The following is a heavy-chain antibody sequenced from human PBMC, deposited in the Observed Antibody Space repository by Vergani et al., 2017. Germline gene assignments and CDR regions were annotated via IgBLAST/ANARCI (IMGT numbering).Heavy chain of an antibody. V-gene: IGHV6-1*01. CDR3: ARDGSPSIAARPVYFDY. J-gene: IGHJ4*02. CDR2: TYYRSKWYN. D-gene: IGHD6-6*01. Sequence: QVQLQQSGPGLVKPSQTLSLTCAISGDSVSSNSAAWHWIRQSPSRGLEWLGRTYYRSKWYNDYAVSVKSRITINPDTSKNQFSLQLNSVTPEDTAVYYCARDGSPSIAARPVYFDYWGQGTLVTVSS. CDR1: GDSVSSNSAA.